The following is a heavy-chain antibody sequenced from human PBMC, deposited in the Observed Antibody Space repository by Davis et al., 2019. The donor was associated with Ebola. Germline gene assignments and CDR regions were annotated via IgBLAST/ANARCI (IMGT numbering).Heavy chain of an antibody. CDR1: GYTFTGYY. V-gene: IGHV1-2*02. Sequence: AASVKVSCKASGYTFTGYYMHWVRQAAGQGLEWMGWINPNSGGTNYAQKLQGRVTMTTDTSTSTAYMELRSLRSDDTAVYYCARDRVTVVPAAIGVLYYYYGMDVWGQGTTVTVSS. D-gene: IGHD2-2*02. CDR3: ARDRVTVVPAAIGVLYYYYGMDV. CDR2: INPNSGGT. J-gene: IGHJ6*02.